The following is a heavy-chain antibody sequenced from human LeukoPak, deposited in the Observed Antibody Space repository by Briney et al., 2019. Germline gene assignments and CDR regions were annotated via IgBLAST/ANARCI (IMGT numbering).Heavy chain of an antibody. D-gene: IGHD4-17*01. V-gene: IGHV3-21*01. CDR2: ITSKSDYI. CDR1: GFTFSSFK. Sequence: GESLRLSCAASGFTFSSFKMNWVRQAPGKGLEWVSSITSKSDYIYYADSVKGRFTISRDDAESALYLQMNSLRVEDTAVYYRTSPDYDDDSGGYWGQGTLVTVSS. CDR3: TSPDYDDDSGGY. J-gene: IGHJ4*02.